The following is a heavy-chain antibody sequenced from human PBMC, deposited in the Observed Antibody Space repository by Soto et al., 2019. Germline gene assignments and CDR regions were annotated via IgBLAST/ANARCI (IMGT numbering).Heavy chain of an antibody. CDR1: GYSFTSYW. Sequence: GESLKISCKGSGYSFTSYWIGWVRQMPGKGLEWMGIIYPGDSDTRYSPSFQGQVTISADKSISTAYLQWSSLKASDTAMYYCARQHDLGVWFGEALYYFDYWGQGTLVTVSS. V-gene: IGHV5-51*01. J-gene: IGHJ4*02. CDR3: ARQHDLGVWFGEALYYFDY. CDR2: IYPGDSDT. D-gene: IGHD3-10*01.